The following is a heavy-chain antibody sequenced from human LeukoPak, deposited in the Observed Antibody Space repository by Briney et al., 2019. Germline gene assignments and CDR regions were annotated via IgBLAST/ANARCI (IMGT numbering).Heavy chain of an antibody. CDR2: IYGRGGT. CDR1: GGAISNYY. D-gene: IGHD3-16*01. CDR3: ARNRSNDFGEVPFDI. Sequence: SETLSLTRTASGGAISNYYWSWIRQSAGKGLEWIGQIYGRGGTNYTPSLKTRVTMSTDKSKNQISLRLSSVTAADTAIYYCARNRSNDFGEVPFDIWGQGTMVSVSS. V-gene: IGHV4-4*07. J-gene: IGHJ3*02.